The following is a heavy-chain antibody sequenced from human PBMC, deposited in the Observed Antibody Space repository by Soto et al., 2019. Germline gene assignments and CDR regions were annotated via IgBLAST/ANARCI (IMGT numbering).Heavy chain of an antibody. V-gene: IGHV3-21*01. Sequence: GGSLRLSCASSGFTFASYNMLWVRQAPGKGLEWVASISHHSDYIYHADSVKGRFTVSRDNAKNSLFLEMTILRDEDTAVYYCARAPGIAAAGTPHYWGQGILVTVSS. CDR3: ARAPGIAAAGTPHY. J-gene: IGHJ4*02. D-gene: IGHD6-13*01. CDR1: GFTFASYN. CDR2: ISHHSDYI.